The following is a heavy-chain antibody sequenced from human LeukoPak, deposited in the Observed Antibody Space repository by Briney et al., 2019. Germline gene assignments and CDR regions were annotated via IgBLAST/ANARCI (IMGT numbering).Heavy chain of an antibody. J-gene: IGHJ3*01. CDR3: ARISSSNWYNERGAFDV. CDR2: VYYTGST. D-gene: IGHD6-13*01. V-gene: IGHV4-59*01. CDR1: GGSISSYY. Sequence: SETLSLTCTVSGGSISSYYWSWIRQPPGKGLEWIGFVYYTGSTNYSPSLKSRVTISVDTSKNQFSLKLRSVTAADTAVYYCARISSSNWYNERGAFDVWGQGTMVTVSS.